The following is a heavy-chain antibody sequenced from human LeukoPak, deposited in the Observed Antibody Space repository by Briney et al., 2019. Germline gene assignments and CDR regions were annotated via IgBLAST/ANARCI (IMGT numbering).Heavy chain of an antibody. V-gene: IGHV1-69*01. D-gene: IGHD6-13*01. CDR3: ARDNSIAAAGGENCFAP. CDR2: IIPIFGTA. CDR1: GGTFSSYA. J-gene: IGHJ5*02. Sequence: SVKVSCKASGGTFSSYAISWVRQAPGQGLEWMGGIIPIFGTANYAQKFQGRVTITADESTSSAYMELSSLRSEDTAVYYCARDNSIAAAGGENCFAPGGQGPLVTVP.